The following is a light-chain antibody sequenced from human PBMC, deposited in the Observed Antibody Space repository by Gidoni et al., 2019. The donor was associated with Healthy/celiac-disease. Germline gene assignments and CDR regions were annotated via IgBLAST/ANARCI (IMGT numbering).Light chain of an antibody. CDR1: SGPSSYA. V-gene: IGLV4-69*01. J-gene: IGLJ3*02. CDR2: LNSDGSH. CDR3: QTWGTPWV. Sequence: QLVLTQSPSASASLGASVKLTCTLSSGPSSYAIAWHQQQPEKGPRYLMKLNSDGSHSKGDGIPDRFSGSSSGAERYLTISSLQSEDEADYYCQTWGTPWVFGGGTKLTVL.